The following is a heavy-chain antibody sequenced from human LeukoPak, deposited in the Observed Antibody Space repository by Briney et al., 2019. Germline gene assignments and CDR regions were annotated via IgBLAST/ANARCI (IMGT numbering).Heavy chain of an antibody. CDR1: GFIFRSYD. D-gene: IGHD3-10*01. CDR3: AKDYYGSGSYQH. CDR2: IRYDGTNK. V-gene: IGHV3-30*02. J-gene: IGHJ1*01. Sequence: GGSLRLSCAASGFIFRSYDMHWVREAPGKGLEWVAFIRYDGTNKYYADSVKGRFTISRDNSKNTLYLQMNSLRAEDTAVYYCAKDYYGSGSYQHWGQGTLVTVSS.